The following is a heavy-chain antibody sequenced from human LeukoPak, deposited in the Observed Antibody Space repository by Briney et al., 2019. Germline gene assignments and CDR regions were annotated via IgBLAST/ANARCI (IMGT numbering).Heavy chain of an antibody. CDR1: GGSISSYY. Sequence: SETLSLTCTVSGGSISSYYWNWIRQPPGKGLEWIGYIYYSGSTNYNPSLKSRVTISVDTSKNQFSLHLSSVTAADTAVYYCARVGGSSGYGDYFDYWGQGTLVTVSS. CDR2: IYYSGST. V-gene: IGHV4-59*01. D-gene: IGHD3-22*01. CDR3: ARVGGSSGYGDYFDY. J-gene: IGHJ4*02.